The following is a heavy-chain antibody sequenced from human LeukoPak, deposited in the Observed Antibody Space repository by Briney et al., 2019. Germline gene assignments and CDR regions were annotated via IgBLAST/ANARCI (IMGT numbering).Heavy chain of an antibody. CDR2: INPNNGGT. D-gene: IGHD2-2*01. Sequence: GASVKVSCKASGYTFTDYYMHWVRHAPGQGLEWMGWINPNNGGTYSTQKFQGWVTMTRDTSISTAYMELSRLTSDDTAVYYCARANPLHCSSTSCLFDYWGQGSLVTVSS. CDR1: GYTFTDYY. V-gene: IGHV1-2*04. CDR3: ARANPLHCSSTSCLFDY. J-gene: IGHJ4*02.